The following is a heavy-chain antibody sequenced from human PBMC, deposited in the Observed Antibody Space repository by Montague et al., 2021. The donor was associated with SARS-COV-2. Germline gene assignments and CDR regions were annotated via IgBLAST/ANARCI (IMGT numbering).Heavy chain of an antibody. CDR1: GGSTNNYY. CDR3: ARGRFYYDSGELGS. Sequence: SETLSLTCTVSGGSTNNYYWSWIRQPAGKGLEWIGRIHSSGISTYNPPLETRVTMSVDTSKNQFSLKLSSVTAADTAVYYCARGRFYYDSGELGSWGQGTLVTVSS. CDR2: IHSSGIS. D-gene: IGHD3-22*01. V-gene: IGHV4-4*07. J-gene: IGHJ5*02.